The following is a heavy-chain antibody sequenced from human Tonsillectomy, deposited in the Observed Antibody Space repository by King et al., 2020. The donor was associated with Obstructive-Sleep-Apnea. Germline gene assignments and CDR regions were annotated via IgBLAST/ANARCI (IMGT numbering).Heavy chain of an antibody. J-gene: IGHJ3*02. CDR1: GFTFSNYA. Sequence: VQLVESGGGLVQPGGSLRLSCAASGFTFSNYAMSWVRQAPGKGLEWVSGISSSGGSTYYAVSVKGRFTISRDNSKNTLYVQMNSLRAEDTAVYYCAKDRVYSSDAFDIWGQGTMVTVSS. V-gene: IGHV3-23*04. CDR2: ISSSGGST. CDR3: AKDRVYSSDAFDI. D-gene: IGHD5-18*01.